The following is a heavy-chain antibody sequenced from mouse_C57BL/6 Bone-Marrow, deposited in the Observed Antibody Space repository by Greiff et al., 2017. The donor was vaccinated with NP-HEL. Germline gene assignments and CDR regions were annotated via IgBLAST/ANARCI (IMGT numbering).Heavy chain of an antibody. CDR1: GYSITSGYY. J-gene: IGHJ4*01. V-gene: IGHV3-6*01. CDR3: AREDGPYAMDY. CDR2: ISYDGSN. Sequence: EVHLVESGPGLVKPSQSLSLTCSVTGYSITSGYYWNWIRQFPGNKLEWMGYISYDGSNNYNPSLKNRISITRDTSKNQFFLKLNSVTTEDTATYYCAREDGPYAMDYWGQGTSVTVSS. D-gene: IGHD2-3*01.